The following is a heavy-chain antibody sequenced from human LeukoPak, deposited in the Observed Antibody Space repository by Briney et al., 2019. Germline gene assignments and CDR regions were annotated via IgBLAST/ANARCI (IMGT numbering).Heavy chain of an antibody. CDR1: GFTFNNYP. Sequence: GGSLRLSCAASGFTFNNYPMGWVRQAPGKGLEWLSAIGGEKSGSWTKSADSVKGRFTISRDNSENTLYLQMDSLTVGDTAVYYCARAGVISGWDYWGQGVLVTVSS. CDR3: ARAGVISGWDY. J-gene: IGHJ4*02. D-gene: IGHD3-3*02. V-gene: IGHV3-23*01. CDR2: IGGEKSGSWT.